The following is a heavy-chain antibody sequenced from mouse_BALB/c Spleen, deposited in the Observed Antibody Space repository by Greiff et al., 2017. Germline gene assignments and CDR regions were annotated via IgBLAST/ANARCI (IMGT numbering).Heavy chain of an antibody. V-gene: IGHV3-8*02. CDR1: GDSITSGY. J-gene: IGHJ4*01. Sequence: EVQRVESGPSLVKPSQTLSLTCSVTGDSITSGYWNWIRKFPGNKLEYMGYISYSGSTYYNPSLKSRISITRDTSKNQYYLQLNSVTTEDTATYYCARYRTPYYAMDYWGQGTSVTVSS. CDR2: ISYSGST. CDR3: ARYRTPYYAMDY.